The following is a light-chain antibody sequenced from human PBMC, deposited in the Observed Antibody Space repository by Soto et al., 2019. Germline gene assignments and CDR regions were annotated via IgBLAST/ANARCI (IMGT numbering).Light chain of an antibody. CDR2: DAS. J-gene: IGKJ1*01. V-gene: IGKV1D-13*01. CDR1: QGISTA. CDR3: QQFSHYPRT. Sequence: AIQLTQSPSSLSASVGDRVTITCRASQGISTALAWYQQKPGQTPKLLLYDASSLEGGVPTRFSGRGSGTDFALSITNLQPEDLATYYCQQFSHYPRTFGQGTKV.